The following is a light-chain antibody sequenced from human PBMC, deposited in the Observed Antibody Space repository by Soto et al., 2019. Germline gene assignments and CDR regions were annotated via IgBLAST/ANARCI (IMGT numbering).Light chain of an antibody. CDR2: EVS. Sequence: QSALTQPASVSGSAGQSITISCTGTSSDVGGYIYVSWYQQHPGKAPKLMIYEVSNRPSGVSNRFSGSKSGNTASLTISGLQAEDEADYYCSSYTSRSTPLVFGTGTKVTVL. J-gene: IGLJ1*01. V-gene: IGLV2-14*01. CDR3: SSYTSRSTPLV. CDR1: SSDVGGYIY.